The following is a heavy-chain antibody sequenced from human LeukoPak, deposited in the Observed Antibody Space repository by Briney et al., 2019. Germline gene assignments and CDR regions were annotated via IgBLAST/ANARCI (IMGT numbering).Heavy chain of an antibody. CDR2: ISGSGGST. J-gene: IGHJ4*02. Sequence: PGGSLRLSCAASGFTFSSYAMGWVRQAPGKGLEWVSGISGSGGSTYYADSVKDRFTISRDNSKNTLYLQMNSLRAEDTAVYYCAKSGGYQGYFDYWGQGTLVTVSS. CDR3: AKSGGYQGYFDY. CDR1: GFTFSSYA. D-gene: IGHD3-16*01. V-gene: IGHV3-23*01.